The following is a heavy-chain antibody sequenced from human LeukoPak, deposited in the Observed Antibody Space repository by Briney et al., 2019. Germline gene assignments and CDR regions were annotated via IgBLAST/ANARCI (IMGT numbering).Heavy chain of an antibody. V-gene: IGHV1-2*02. D-gene: IGHD6-19*01. CDR2: INPNSGGT. CDR3: ARDDPLAVAGSGGFDY. J-gene: IGHJ4*02. CDR1: GYTFTGYY. Sequence: ASVKVSCKASGYTFTGYYMHWVRQAPGQGLEWMGWINPNSGGTNYAQKFQGRVTMPRDTSISTAYTELSRLRSDDTAVYYCARDDPLAVAGSGGFDYWGQGTLVTVSS.